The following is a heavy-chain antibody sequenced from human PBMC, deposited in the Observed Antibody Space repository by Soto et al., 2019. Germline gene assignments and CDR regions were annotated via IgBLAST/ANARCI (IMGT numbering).Heavy chain of an antibody. CDR1: GFTFSNNW. J-gene: IGHJ4*02. V-gene: IGHV3-74*01. CDR2: INSDGSST. CDR3: ASGGIAVH. Sequence: EVQLVESGGGLVQPGGSLRLSCAASGFTFSNNWMHWVRQAPGKGPVWVSRINSDGSSTYYADSVKGRFTISRDNAKNTLYLQMNSLRADDTAVYYCASGGIAVHWGQRTLVTVSS. D-gene: IGHD6-19*01.